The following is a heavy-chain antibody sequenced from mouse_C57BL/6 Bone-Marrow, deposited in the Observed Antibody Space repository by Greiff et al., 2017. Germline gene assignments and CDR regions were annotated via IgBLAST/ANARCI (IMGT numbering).Heavy chain of an antibody. CDR2: INPSSGYT. V-gene: IGHV1-7*01. Sequence: QVQLQQPGAELVKPGASVKLSCKASGYTFTSYWMHWVKQRPGQGLEWIGYINPSSGYTKYNQKFKDKATLTADKSSSTAYMQLSSLTYEDSAVYYCASLITTVVAPYAMDYWGQGTSVTVSS. CDR1: GYTFTSYW. J-gene: IGHJ4*01. D-gene: IGHD1-1*01. CDR3: ASLITTVVAPYAMDY.